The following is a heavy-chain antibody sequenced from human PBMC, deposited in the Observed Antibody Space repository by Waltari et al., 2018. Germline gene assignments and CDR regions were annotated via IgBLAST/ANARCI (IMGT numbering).Heavy chain of an antibody. V-gene: IGHV1-69*14. CDR2: IIPIFGTA. J-gene: IGHJ3*02. CDR1: GGTFSSYA. CDR3: ATPQLGRYDAFDI. Sequence: QVQLVQSGAEVKKPGSSVKVSCKASGGTFSSYAISWVRQAPGQGLEWMGGIIPIFGTANYAEKFQGRVTITADTSTDTAYIELSSLRSEDTAVYYCATPQLGRYDAFDIWGQGTMVTVSS. D-gene: IGHD1-1*01.